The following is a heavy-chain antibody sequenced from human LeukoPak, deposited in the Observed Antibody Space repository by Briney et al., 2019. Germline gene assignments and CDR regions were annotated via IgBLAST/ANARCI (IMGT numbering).Heavy chain of an antibody. CDR3: ARAYGGLIDY. V-gene: IGHV3-30*19. D-gene: IGHD3-16*01. J-gene: IGHJ4*02. CDR2: ISYDGRDK. CDR1: GFIFSTYG. Sequence: GGSLRVSCAASGFIFSTYGMHWVRQAPGKGLEWVALISYDGRDKQYADSVKGRFTISKDNSKNTLYLQMNSLSGDDTSMYFCARAYGGLIDYWGQGTLVTVSS.